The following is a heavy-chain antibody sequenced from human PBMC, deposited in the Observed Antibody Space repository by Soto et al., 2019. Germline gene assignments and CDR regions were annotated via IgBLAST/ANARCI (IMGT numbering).Heavy chain of an antibody. CDR3: VRDRGYPDSFDV. CDR1: GYTFSPFW. D-gene: IGHD3-10*01. Sequence: EVQLVESGGGLVQPGESLRLSCAASGYTFSPFWMHWVRQAPGKGLVWVSHINSDGSTIIYADSVKGRFTISRDNVKNTLFLQMNSLKAEDTAVYYCVRDRGYPDSFDVWGRGTMVTVSS. V-gene: IGHV3-74*01. J-gene: IGHJ3*01. CDR2: INSDGSTI.